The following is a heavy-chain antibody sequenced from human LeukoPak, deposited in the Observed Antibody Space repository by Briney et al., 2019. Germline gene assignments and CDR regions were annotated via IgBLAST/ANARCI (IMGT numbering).Heavy chain of an antibody. CDR1: GRSFSAYY. CDR2: INRG. Sequence: SHTLSLTCAVYGRSFSAYYWTSIRQPPGKGLEWIGEINRGDYNPSLKSRVTMSVDTSKIQFTLKMTSVTAVDSGVCYCARGSSHFDKWGQGTLVTVSS. V-gene: IGHV4-34*01. J-gene: IGHJ4*02. CDR3: ARGSSHFDK.